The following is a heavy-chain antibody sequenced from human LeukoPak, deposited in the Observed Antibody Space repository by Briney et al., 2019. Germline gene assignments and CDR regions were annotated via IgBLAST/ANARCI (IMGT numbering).Heavy chain of an antibody. CDR3: AKESGSLDY. V-gene: IGHV3-48*03. J-gene: IGHJ4*02. D-gene: IGHD1-26*01. CDR1: GFTPSSYW. CDR2: ISSSGNTI. Sequence: PGGSLRLSCAASGFTPSSYWMTWVRQAPGKGLEWVSDISSSGNTIYYANSVKGRFTISRDNAKNSLYLQMNRLRAEDTAVYYCAKESGSLDYWGQGTLVTVSS.